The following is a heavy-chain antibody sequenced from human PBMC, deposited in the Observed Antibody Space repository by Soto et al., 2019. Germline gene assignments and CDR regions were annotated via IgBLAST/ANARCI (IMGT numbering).Heavy chain of an antibody. J-gene: IGHJ4*02. CDR1: GYTFTNYG. CDR3: ERAECGDDDY. Sequence: QVQLVQSGAEVKKPGASVRVSCKASGYTFTNYGITWVRQAPGQGLEWMGWISTYTGNTNYAQKLQGRVTITTDTSARTAYMALSSLRPDDTDVYCCERAECGDDDYWGQGTLVTVSS. V-gene: IGHV1-18*01. D-gene: IGHD3-10*01. CDR2: ISTYTGNT.